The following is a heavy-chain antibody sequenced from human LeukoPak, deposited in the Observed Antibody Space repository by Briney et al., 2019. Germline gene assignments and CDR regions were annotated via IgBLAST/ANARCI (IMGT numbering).Heavy chain of an antibody. V-gene: IGHV3-66*01. CDR3: ARPLWFGGSAIDY. Sequence: PGGSLRLPCAASGFTFSTYWMTWVRQAPGKGLEWVSVIYSGGSTYYTDSVKGRFTISRDNSKNTLYLQMNSLRAEDTAVYYCARPLWFGGSAIDYWGQGTLVTVSS. CDR2: IYSGGST. CDR1: GFTFSTYW. D-gene: IGHD3-10*01. J-gene: IGHJ4*02.